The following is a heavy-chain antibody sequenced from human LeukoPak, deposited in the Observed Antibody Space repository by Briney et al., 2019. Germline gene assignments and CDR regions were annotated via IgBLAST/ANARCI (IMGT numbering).Heavy chain of an antibody. J-gene: IGHJ4*02. Sequence: EASVKVSCKASGYTFTSYGISWVRQAPGQGLEWMGWISAYNGNTNYAQKFQGRVTITADDSTSTAYMELSSLRSEDTAVYYCAREGAGTNDYWGQGTLVTVSS. CDR3: AREGAGTNDY. CDR1: GYTFTSYG. CDR2: ISAYNGNT. V-gene: IGHV1-18*01. D-gene: IGHD1-1*01.